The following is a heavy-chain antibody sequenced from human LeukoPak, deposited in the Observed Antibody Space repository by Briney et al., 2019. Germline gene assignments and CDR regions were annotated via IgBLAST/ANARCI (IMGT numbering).Heavy chain of an antibody. CDR3: ARNRDGYNSFDY. J-gene: IGHJ4*02. CDR2: INHSGST. CDR1: GGSFSGYY. V-gene: IGHV4-34*01. D-gene: IGHD5-24*01. Sequence: SETLSLTCAVYGGSFSGYYWSWIRQPPGKGLEWIGEINHSGSTNYNPSLKSRVTISVDTSKNQFSLKLSSVTAADTAVYYCARNRDGYNSFDYWGQGTLVTVSS.